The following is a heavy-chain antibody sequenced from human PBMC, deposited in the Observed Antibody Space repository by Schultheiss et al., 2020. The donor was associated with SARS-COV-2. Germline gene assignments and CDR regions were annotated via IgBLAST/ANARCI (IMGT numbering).Heavy chain of an antibody. J-gene: IGHJ4*02. CDR1: GFTFSSYS. CDR2: ISSNGGST. D-gene: IGHD3-22*01. V-gene: IGHV3-64D*06. Sequence: GGSLRLSCSASGFTFSSYSMHWVRQAPGKGLEYVSAISSNGGSTYYADSVKGRFTISRDNSKNTLYLQMSSLRAEDTAVYYCVKDDSSGYYLFDYWGQGTLVTVSS. CDR3: VKDDSSGYYLFDY.